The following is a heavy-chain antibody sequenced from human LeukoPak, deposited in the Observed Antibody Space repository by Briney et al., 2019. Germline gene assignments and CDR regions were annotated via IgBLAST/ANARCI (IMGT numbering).Heavy chain of an antibody. CDR1: GFTFSNYA. J-gene: IGHJ4*02. Sequence: GGSLRLSCAASGFTFSNYAVMWVRQAPGQGLEWVSAITSGGAPRYADSVKGRFTISRDNSKNTLYLQMNSLRTEDTAVYYCTTDVVWVRSLGAHYYGSVYWGQRTLVTVSS. CDR3: TTDVVWVRSLGAHYYGSVY. V-gene: IGHV3-23*01. D-gene: IGHD3-10*01. CDR2: ITSGGAP.